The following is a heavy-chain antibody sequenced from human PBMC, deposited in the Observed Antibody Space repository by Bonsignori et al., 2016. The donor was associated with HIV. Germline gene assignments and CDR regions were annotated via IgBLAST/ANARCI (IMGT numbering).Heavy chain of an antibody. CDR3: ARDGYDSSGYYGHFYYYMDV. D-gene: IGHD3-22*01. V-gene: IGHV4-4*07. CDR2: IFTTGST. CDR1: GDSIRSYY. Sequence: GSLRLSCTVSGDSIRSYYYSWIRQPAGKGLDWIGRIFTTGSTNYNPSLKSRVTMSVDTSKNQFSLRLSSVTAADTAVYYCARDGYDSSGYYGHFYYYMDVWGKGTTVTVSS. J-gene: IGHJ6*03.